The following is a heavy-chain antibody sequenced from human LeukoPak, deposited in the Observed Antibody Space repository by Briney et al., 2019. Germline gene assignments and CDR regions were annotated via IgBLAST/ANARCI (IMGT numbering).Heavy chain of an antibody. D-gene: IGHD4-23*01. CDR1: GYSFTSYW. J-gene: IGHJ4*02. Sequence: GGSLEISCKCSGYSFTSYWIGWVRQLPGKGLEWMGIIYPGDSDIRYSPSFQGQVTISADKSISTAYLQWSSLKASGTAMYYCARQFGGNSEFDYWGQGTLVTVSS. CDR3: ARQFGGNSEFDY. CDR2: IYPGDSDI. V-gene: IGHV5-51*01.